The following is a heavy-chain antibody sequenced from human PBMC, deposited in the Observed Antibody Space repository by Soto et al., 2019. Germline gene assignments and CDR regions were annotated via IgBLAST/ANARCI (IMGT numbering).Heavy chain of an antibody. Sequence: EVPLVESGGGLLQPGGSLRLSSEASGFTFSTFWMHWVRQAPGKGLVWVSRINGDGTSTNYADSVKGRFTISRDNAKNTLYLQMNSLTAEDTAVYFCVRDRDTYGLSFFDYWGQGTLVTVSS. J-gene: IGHJ4*02. D-gene: IGHD5-18*01. CDR2: INGDGTST. CDR3: VRDRDTYGLSFFDY. V-gene: IGHV3-74*01. CDR1: GFTFSTFW.